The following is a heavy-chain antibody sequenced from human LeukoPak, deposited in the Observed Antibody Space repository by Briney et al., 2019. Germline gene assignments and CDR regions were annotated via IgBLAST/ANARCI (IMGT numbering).Heavy chain of an antibody. D-gene: IGHD6-19*01. Sequence: PGGPLRLSCAASGFTVSSNYMSWVRQAPGKGLEWVSVIYSGGSTYYADSVKGRFTISRDNSKNTLYLQMNSLRAEDTAVYYCARAVAGLIDYWGQGTLVTVSS. CDR3: ARAVAGLIDY. CDR2: IYSGGST. CDR1: GFTVSSNY. V-gene: IGHV3-66*01. J-gene: IGHJ4*02.